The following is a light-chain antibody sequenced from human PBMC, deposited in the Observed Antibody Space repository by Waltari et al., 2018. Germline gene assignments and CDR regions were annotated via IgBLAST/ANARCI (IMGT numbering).Light chain of an antibody. CDR1: QTLTSN. J-gene: IGKJ2*01. CDR3: QQYNNRPYT. Sequence: EIVMTQSPATLSVSPGARATLSCRAIQTLTSNLAWYQQKPGQAPRLLIYGASTRATGIPARFSGSGSGTQFTLTISSLQSEDFVVYYCQQYNNRPYTFGQGTKLEIK. CDR2: GAS. V-gene: IGKV3-15*01.